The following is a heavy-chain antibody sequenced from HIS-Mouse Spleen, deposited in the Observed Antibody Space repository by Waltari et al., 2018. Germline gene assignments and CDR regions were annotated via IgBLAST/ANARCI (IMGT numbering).Heavy chain of an antibody. CDR1: GFTFSSYA. CDR3: ARGFVDTAMVDY. V-gene: IGHV3-30-3*01. CDR2: ISNDGSNK. D-gene: IGHD5-18*01. Sequence: QVQLVESGGGVVQPGRSLRLSCAASGFTFSSYAMDWVRQAPGKGLEWGAVISNDGSNKYYADSVKGRFTISRDNSKNTLYLQMNSLRAEDTAVYYCARGFVDTAMVDYWGQGTLVTVSS. J-gene: IGHJ4*02.